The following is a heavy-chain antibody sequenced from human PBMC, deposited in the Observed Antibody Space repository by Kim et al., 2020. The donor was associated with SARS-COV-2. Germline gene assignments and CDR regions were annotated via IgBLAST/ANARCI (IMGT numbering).Heavy chain of an antibody. CDR2: FDPEDGET. CDR1: GHTLTDLS. Sequence: ASVKVSCRVSGHTLTDLSIHWVRHTPGKGLEWVGGFDPEDGETLYAQKFQGRVTMTEDTPANTAYMELSSLRSDDTAVYYCATGRHYCSGGSCYLGDFDFWGQGTLVTVSP. V-gene: IGHV1-24*01. J-gene: IGHJ4*02. CDR3: ATGRHYCSGGSCYLGDFDF. D-gene: IGHD2-15*01.